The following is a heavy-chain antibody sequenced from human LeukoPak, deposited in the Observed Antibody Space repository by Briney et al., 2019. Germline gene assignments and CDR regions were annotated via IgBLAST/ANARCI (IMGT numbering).Heavy chain of an antibody. V-gene: IGHV4-34*01. D-gene: IGHD3-22*01. CDR3: ARERLLPIYHPVPWFDP. J-gene: IGHJ5*02. CDR2: INHSGST. Sequence: SETLSLTCAVYGGSFSGYYWSWIRQPPGKGLEWIGEINHSGSTNYNPSLKSRVTISVDTSKNQFSLKLSSVTAADTAVYCCARERLLPIYHPVPWFDPWGQGTLVTVSS. CDR1: GGSFSGYY.